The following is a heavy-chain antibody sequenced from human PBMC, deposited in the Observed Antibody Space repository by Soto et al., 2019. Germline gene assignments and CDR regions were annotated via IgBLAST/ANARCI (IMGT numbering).Heavy chain of an antibody. D-gene: IGHD6-13*01. CDR2: IRTYNGNT. J-gene: IGHJ4*02. V-gene: IGHV1-18*04. CDR3: AREGAHSTGWYDYFDQ. CDR1: GYTFISYS. Sequence: QVQLVQSGGEVKKPGASVNISCKATGYTFISYSITWVRQAPGQGLEWMGWIRTYNGNTKYAQSRQGRVTLTRDTSSNTAFMEIRGLSSDDTAIYYCAREGAHSTGWYDYFDQWGQGTLVAVSS.